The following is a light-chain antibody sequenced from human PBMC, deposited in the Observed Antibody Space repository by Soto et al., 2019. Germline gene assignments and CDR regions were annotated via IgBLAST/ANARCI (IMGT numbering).Light chain of an antibody. Sequence: QSALTQPASVSGSPGQSITISCTGTSSDVGGYNYVSWYQQHPGKAPKLMIYEVSNRPSGVSNRFSGSKSGSTASLTISGLQAEDEPHYYCTSYTISRTLGVFGRGTKLTVL. V-gene: IGLV2-14*01. J-gene: IGLJ3*02. CDR3: TSYTISRTLGV. CDR1: SSDVGGYNY. CDR2: EVS.